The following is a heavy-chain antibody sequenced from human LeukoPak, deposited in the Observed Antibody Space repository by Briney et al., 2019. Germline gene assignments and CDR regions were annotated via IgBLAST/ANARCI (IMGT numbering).Heavy chain of an antibody. CDR3: ARKVGDFWSGYYSDY. CDR2: MNPNSGNT. Sequence: GASVKVSCKASGYTFTSYDINWVRQATGQGLEWMGWMNPNSGNTGYAQKFQGRVTMTRNTSISTAYMELSSLRSEDTAVYYCARKVGDFWSGYYSDYWGQGTLVTVSS. D-gene: IGHD3-3*01. CDR1: GYTFTSYD. V-gene: IGHV1-8*01. J-gene: IGHJ4*02.